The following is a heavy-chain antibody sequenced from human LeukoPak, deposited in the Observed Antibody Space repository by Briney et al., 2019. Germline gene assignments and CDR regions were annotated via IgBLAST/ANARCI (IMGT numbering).Heavy chain of an antibody. CDR3: AELGITMIGGV. J-gene: IGHJ6*04. Sequence: GESLRLSCAASGFTFSSYNLNWVRQAPGKGLEWVSSISSSSNYIHYADSVKGRFTISRDNAKNSLYLQMNSLRAEDTAVYYCAELGITMIGGVWGKGTTVTISS. D-gene: IGHD3-10*02. V-gene: IGHV3-21*01. CDR2: ISSSSNYI. CDR1: GFTFSSYN.